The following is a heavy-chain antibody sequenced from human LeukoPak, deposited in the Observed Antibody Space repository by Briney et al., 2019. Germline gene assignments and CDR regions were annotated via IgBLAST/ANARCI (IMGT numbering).Heavy chain of an antibody. CDR2: IRSKANSYAT. V-gene: IGHV3-73*01. J-gene: IGHJ4*02. Sequence: GGSLKLSCAASGFTFSGFAMHWVRQASGKGLEWVGRIRSKANSYATAYAASVKGRFTISRDDSKNTAYLQMNSLKTEDTAVYYCTNAWDYYGSGSFDYWGQGTLVTVSS. CDR1: GFTFSGFA. CDR3: TNAWDYYGSGSFDY. D-gene: IGHD3-10*01.